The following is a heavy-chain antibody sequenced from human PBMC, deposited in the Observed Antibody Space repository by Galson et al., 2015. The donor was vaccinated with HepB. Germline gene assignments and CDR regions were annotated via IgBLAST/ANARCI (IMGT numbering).Heavy chain of an antibody. D-gene: IGHD3-9*01. CDR2: IIPIFGTA. Sequence: SVKVSCKASGGTFSSYAISWVRQAPGQGLEWMGGIIPIFGTANYAQKFQGRATITADKSTSTAYMELSSLRSEDTAVYYCARGGRIRYFDWADYWGQGTLVTVSS. V-gene: IGHV1-69*06. CDR3: ARGGRIRYFDWADY. J-gene: IGHJ4*02. CDR1: GGTFSSYA.